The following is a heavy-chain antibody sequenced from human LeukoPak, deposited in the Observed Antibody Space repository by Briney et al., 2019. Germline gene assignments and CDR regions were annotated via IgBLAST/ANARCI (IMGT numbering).Heavy chain of an antibody. Sequence: ASVKVSCKASGYTFTGYYMHWVRQAPGQGLEWMGWINPNSGGTNYAQKLQGRVTMTTDTSTSTAYMELRSLRSDDTAVYYCARGLNYYGSGSAPPGAYYYYMDVWGKGTTVTVSS. CDR2: INPNSGGT. V-gene: IGHV1-2*02. CDR1: GYTFTGYY. D-gene: IGHD3-10*01. J-gene: IGHJ6*03. CDR3: ARGLNYYGSGSAPPGAYYYYMDV.